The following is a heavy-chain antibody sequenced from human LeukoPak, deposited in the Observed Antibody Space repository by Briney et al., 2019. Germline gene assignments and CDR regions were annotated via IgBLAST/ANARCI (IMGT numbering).Heavy chain of an antibody. CDR1: VYSFTSYG. J-gene: IGHJ3*02. Sequence: ASVKVSCKASVYSFTSYGICWVRPAPRQGREGVGWISAYNSNTNYAQKLQGRVTMTTDTSTSTAYMELRRLRSDETVVYCCARLKYHDAFDIWGQGTMVTVSS. V-gene: IGHV1-18*01. CDR3: ARLKYHDAFDI. D-gene: IGHD2-2*01. CDR2: ISAYNSNT.